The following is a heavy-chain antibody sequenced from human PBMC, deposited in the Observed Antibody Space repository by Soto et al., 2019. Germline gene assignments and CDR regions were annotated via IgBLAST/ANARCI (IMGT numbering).Heavy chain of an antibody. CDR3: ARKDVRAWGRLDS. Sequence: PSETLSLTCTVSAGSISSGSYYWGWIRQPPGKGLEWIGTIYYSGTTYYNPSLKSRVTVSVDTSNNQFSLRLSFVTAADTALYYCARKDVRAWGRLDSWGQGALVTVSS. V-gene: IGHV4-39*01. CDR1: AGSISSGSYY. D-gene: IGHD7-27*01. J-gene: IGHJ5*01. CDR2: IYYSGTT.